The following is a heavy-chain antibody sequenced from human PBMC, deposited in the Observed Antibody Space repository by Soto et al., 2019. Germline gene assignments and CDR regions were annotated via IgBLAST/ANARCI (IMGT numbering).Heavy chain of an antibody. V-gene: IGHV3-30-3*01. CDR3: ARDRGPTVNYQYYFDY. CDR1: GFTFSSYA. J-gene: IGHJ4*02. D-gene: IGHD1-7*01. CDR2: ISYDGSNK. Sequence: PGGFLRLSCAASGFTFSSYAMHWVRQAPGKGLEWVAVISYDGSNKYYADSVKGRFTISRDNSKNTLYLQMNSLRAEDTAVYYCARDRGPTVNYQYYFDYWGQGTLVTVSS.